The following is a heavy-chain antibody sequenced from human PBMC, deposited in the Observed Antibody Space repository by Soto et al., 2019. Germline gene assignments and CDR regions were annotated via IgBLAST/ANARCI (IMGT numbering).Heavy chain of an antibody. CDR2: IYYSGST. V-gene: IGHV4-59*01. Sequence: PSETLSLTCHVSGCSISSYYWSWIRQPPGKGLEWIGYIYYSGSTNYNPSLKSRVTISVDTSKNQFSLKLSSVTAADTAVYYCARAESYYDFWSGYYGMDVWGQGTTVTVSS. CDR1: GCSISSYY. D-gene: IGHD3-3*01. J-gene: IGHJ6*02. CDR3: ARAESYYDFWSGYYGMDV.